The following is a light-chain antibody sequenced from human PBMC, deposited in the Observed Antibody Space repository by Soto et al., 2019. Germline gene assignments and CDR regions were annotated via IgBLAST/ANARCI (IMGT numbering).Light chain of an antibody. J-gene: IGLJ2*01. CDR1: SSNIGAGYH. CDR3: QSYDNSLSGRI. CDR2: GNI. V-gene: IGLV1-40*01. Sequence: QSVLTQPPSVSGAPGQTVTISCTGSSSNIGAGYHVHWYQQLPGTAPELLIYGNINRPSGVPDRFSGSKSGTSVSLAITGLQPEDEADYYCQSYDNSLSGRIFGGGTKVTVL.